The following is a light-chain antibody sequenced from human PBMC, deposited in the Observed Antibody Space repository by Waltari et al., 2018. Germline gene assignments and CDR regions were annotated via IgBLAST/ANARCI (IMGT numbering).Light chain of an antibody. V-gene: IGKV3-20*01. J-gene: IGKJ1*01. Sequence: EIVLTQSPGTLSLSPGERATLPSRASQGVGRYLAWYQQKPGQAPRLLIYGASTRATGIPDRFSGSGSGTDFSLIISRLEPEDFAVYFCQKYEALPATFGQGTKVEIK. CDR3: QKYEALPAT. CDR1: QGVGRY. CDR2: GAS.